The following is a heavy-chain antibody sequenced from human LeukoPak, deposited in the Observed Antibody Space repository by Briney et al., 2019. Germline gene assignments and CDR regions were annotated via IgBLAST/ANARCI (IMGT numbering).Heavy chain of an antibody. CDR3: ARAQTYGDSRLLLDY. CDR1: GFTYGNYG. V-gene: IGHV3-20*04. Sequence: GGSLRLSCAASGFTYGNYGMSWVRQAPGKGLEWVSGINWNGGSTGYADSVEGRFTISRDNAKNSQYLQMNSLRVEDTALYYCARAQTYGDSRLLLDYWGQGTLVTVSS. D-gene: IGHD2-21*02. CDR2: INWNGGST. J-gene: IGHJ4*02.